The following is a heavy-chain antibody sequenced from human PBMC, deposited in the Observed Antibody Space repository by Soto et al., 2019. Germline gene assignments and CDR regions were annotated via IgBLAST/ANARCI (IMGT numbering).Heavy chain of an antibody. CDR1: GFTFSGSV. V-gene: IGHV3-73*01. Sequence: GSLRLSCAASGFTFSGSVMHWVRQAPGKGLEWVGRIRSKANSYATVYAASVRGRFTISRDDSKNTACLQMNSLKTEDTAVYYCTSQYCGGDCSRVDPWGQGTLVTVSS. J-gene: IGHJ5*02. D-gene: IGHD2-21*02. CDR2: IRSKANSYAT. CDR3: TSQYCGGDCSRVDP.